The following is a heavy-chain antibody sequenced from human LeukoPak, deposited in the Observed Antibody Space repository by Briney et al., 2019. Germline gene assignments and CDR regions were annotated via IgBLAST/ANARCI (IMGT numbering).Heavy chain of an antibody. Sequence: PGGSLRLSCAASGFTFSSYGMHWVRQAPGKGLEWVAFIRYDGSNKYYADSVKGRFTISRDNSKNTLYLQMNSLRAEDTAVYYYAKGVRYFDWFSYYFDYWGQGTLVTVSS. V-gene: IGHV3-30*02. CDR1: GFTFSSYG. J-gene: IGHJ4*02. CDR2: IRYDGSNK. CDR3: AKGVRYFDWFSYYFDY. D-gene: IGHD3-9*01.